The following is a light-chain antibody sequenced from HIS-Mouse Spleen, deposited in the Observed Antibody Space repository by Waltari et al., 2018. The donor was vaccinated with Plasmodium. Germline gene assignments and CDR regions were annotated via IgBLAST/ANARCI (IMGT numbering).Light chain of an antibody. CDR2: GAS. CDR1: QSVSSN. J-gene: IGKJ3*01. V-gene: IGKV3-15*01. CDR3: QQYNNWSFT. Sequence: EIVMTQSPAPLSVSPGERAPLSRRASQSVSSNLAWYQQKPGQAPRLLIYGASTRATGIPARFSGSGSGTEFTLTISSLQSEDFAVYYCQQYNNWSFTFGPGTKVDIK.